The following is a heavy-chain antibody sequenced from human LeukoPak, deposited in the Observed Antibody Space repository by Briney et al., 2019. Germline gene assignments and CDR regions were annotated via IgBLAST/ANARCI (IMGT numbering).Heavy chain of an antibody. CDR3: ARYISWWDV. D-gene: IGHD2-15*01. Sequence: SGGSLRLSCAASGFTFSDYSMNWVRQAPGRGLEWVSSISSSGTYIYYADSLKGRFTISRDNAKNSLFLQMNSLRAEDTAVYYCARYISWWDVWGKGTTVTISS. V-gene: IGHV3-21*01. CDR1: GFTFSDYS. J-gene: IGHJ6*04. CDR2: ISSSGTYI.